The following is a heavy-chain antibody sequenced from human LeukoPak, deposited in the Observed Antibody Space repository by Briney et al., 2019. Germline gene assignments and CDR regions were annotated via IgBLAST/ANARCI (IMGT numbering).Heavy chain of an antibody. CDR3: ARASFNVVFGNWFDP. V-gene: IGHV4-39*01. CDR2: VYYSGST. Sequence: PSETLSLTCTVSSGSIGSSSNYWGWIRQAPGKGLEWIGNVYYSGSTFYNPSLKSRVTISVDTTKNQFSLKLRSVTATDTAIYYCARASFNVVFGNWFDPWGQGTLVTVSS. J-gene: IGHJ5*02. CDR1: SGSIGSSSNY. D-gene: IGHD2-8*01.